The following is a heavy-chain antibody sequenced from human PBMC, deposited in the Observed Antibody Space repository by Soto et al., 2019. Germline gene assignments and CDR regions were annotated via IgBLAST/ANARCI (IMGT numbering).Heavy chain of an antibody. Sequence: QVRLQELGPRLVRPSGTLSLTCAVSGDSITSNYWWSWVRQPPGKGLEWIGEVFHSGAVNYNPSLKSRVTISLDKSNNQFSLTLTSVTAADTSIYYCARNPLDYWGQGTLVTVSS. CDR2: VFHSGAV. CDR3: ARNPLDY. J-gene: IGHJ4*02. CDR1: GDSITSNYW. V-gene: IGHV4-4*02.